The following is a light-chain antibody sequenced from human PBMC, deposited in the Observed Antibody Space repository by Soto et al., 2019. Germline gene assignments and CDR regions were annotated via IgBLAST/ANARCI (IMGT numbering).Light chain of an antibody. CDR1: QSISSD. CDR2: GAS. V-gene: IGKV3-15*01. J-gene: IGKJ2*01. Sequence: EIVMTQSPATLSVSPGERATLSCRASQSISSDLAWYQQKPGQAPRLLIYGASTRATDIPARISGSGSGTAVTLTISSLQSEDFAVYYCQQYNQWPTQYTFGQGPKLDIK. CDR3: QQYNQWPTQYT.